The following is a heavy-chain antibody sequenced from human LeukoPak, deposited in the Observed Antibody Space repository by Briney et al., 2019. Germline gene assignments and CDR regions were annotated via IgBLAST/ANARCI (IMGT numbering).Heavy chain of an antibody. CDR3: ARDAVDTANAV. J-gene: IGHJ6*02. D-gene: IGHD5-18*01. CDR2: INSDGSIT. V-gene: IGHV3-74*01. CDR1: GFTFTTYW. Sequence: GGSLRLSCAASGFTFTTYWMHWVRQAPGKGLVWVSHINSDGSITSYSDSVKGRFTISRDNAKNTLYLQMNSLRAEDTAVYYCARDAVDTANAVWGQGTTVTVSS.